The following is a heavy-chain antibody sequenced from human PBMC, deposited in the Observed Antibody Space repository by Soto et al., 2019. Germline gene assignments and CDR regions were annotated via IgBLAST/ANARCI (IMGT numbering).Heavy chain of an antibody. CDR2: INWNGGST. J-gene: IGHJ6*03. CDR1: GFTFDDYG. V-gene: IGHV3-20*01. Sequence: GGSLRLSCAASGFTFDDYGMSWVRQAPGKGLEWVSGINWNGGSTGYADSVKGRFTISRDNAKNSLYLQMNSLRAEDTALYHCARAGLGDYYYYMDVWGKGTTVTVSS. D-gene: IGHD2-15*01. CDR3: ARAGLGDYYYYMDV.